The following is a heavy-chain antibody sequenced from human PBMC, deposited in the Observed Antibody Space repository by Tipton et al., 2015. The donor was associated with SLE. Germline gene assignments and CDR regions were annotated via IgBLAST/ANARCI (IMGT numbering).Heavy chain of an antibody. D-gene: IGHD3-22*01. V-gene: IGHV4-59*01. J-gene: IGHJ4*02. CDR1: GGSITNYY. CDR3: ARAGYDATGYIMNYFDY. CDR2: IYYSGTT. Sequence: TLSLTCTVSGGSITNYYWSWIRQPPGKGLEWIGYIYYSGTTNYNPSLRSRVTMSADTSRNQFSLRLSSVTTADPAVYYCARAGYDATGYIMNYFDYRGQGALVTVSA.